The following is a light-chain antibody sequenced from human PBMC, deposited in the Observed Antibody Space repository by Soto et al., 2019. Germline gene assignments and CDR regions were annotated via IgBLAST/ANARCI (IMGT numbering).Light chain of an antibody. J-gene: IGKJ3*01. V-gene: IGKV3D-20*02. CDR3: QQRGNWPPP. CDR2: DAS. Sequence: EIVLTQSPGTLSLSPGERATLSCRASQSVSSSHFAWYQQKPGQAPRLLIYDASTTATGIPARFSGSGSGTDFTLTISSLEPEDFSVYYCQQRGNWPPPLGPGPKLDI. CDR1: QSVSSSH.